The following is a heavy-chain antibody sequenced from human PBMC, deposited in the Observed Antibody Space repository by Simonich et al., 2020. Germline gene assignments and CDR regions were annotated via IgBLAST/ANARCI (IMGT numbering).Heavy chain of an antibody. CDR1: GYTFTGYY. J-gene: IGHJ3*02. CDR2: INPNRGGK. Sequence: QVQLVQSGAEVKKPGASVKVSCKASGYTFTGYYMHWVRQARGQGLEWMGWINPNRGGKNYAQKFQGRGTMTRDTSISTAYMELSRLRSDDTAVYYCARGPRWTGDDAFDIWGQGTMVTVSS. V-gene: IGHV1-2*02. CDR3: ARGPRWTGDDAFDI. D-gene: IGHD7-27*01.